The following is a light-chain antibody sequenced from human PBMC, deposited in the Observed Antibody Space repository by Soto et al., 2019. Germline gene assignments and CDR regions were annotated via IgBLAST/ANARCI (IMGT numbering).Light chain of an antibody. CDR2: DAS. CDR1: QDISNY. J-gene: IGKJ3*01. V-gene: IGKV1-33*01. Sequence: DIQMTQSPSSLSASVGDRVTITCQASQDISNYLNWYQQKPGKAPKLLIYDASKLETGVPSRFSGSESGTDFTFTISSLQPEDIATYYCQQYDNLPREFTFGPGTKVDIK. CDR3: QQYDNLPREFT.